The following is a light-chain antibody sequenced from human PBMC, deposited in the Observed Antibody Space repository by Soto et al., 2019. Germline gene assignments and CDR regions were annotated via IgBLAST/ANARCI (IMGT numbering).Light chain of an antibody. V-gene: IGKV1-12*01. CDR1: QGISSW. CDR2: AAS. Sequence: DIQMTQSPSSVSASVGDRVTITCRASQGISSWLAWYLQKPGKAPKLLIYAASSLHSGVPSRFSGSGSGTDFTLTISNLQPEDFATYYCQQANSFPLTFGGGTKVDIK. CDR3: QQANSFPLT. J-gene: IGKJ4*01.